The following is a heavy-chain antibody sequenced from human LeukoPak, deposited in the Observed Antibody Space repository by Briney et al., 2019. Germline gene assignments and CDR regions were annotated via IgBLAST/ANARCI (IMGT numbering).Heavy chain of an antibody. CDR3: ARHLYDRSGSLYFDY. Sequence: SDTLSLTCTVSGGFISSSSYYWGWIRQPPGKGLEWIGSIYYSGSTYYNPSLKSRVTISVDTSKNQFSLKLSSVTAADTAVYYCARHLYDRSGSLYFDYWGQGTLVTVSS. CDR2: IYYSGST. V-gene: IGHV4-39*01. CDR1: GGFISSSSYY. J-gene: IGHJ4*02. D-gene: IGHD3-22*01.